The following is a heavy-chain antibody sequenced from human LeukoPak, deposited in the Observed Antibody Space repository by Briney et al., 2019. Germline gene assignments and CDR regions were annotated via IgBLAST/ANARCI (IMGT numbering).Heavy chain of an antibody. Sequence: SEALSLTCTVSGGSISSYYWSWIRQPPGKGLEWIGYVYYSGRTNYNPSLKSRVTTSADTSKNQFTPKLTSVTAADTAVYYCATGSSGGLSYFDYWGQGTLVTVSS. D-gene: IGHD6-6*01. CDR1: GGSISSYY. V-gene: IGHV4-59*01. CDR3: ATGSSGGLSYFDY. J-gene: IGHJ4*02. CDR2: VYYSGRT.